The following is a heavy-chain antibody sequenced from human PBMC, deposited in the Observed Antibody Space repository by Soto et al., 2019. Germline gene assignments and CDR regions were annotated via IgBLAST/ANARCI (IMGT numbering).Heavy chain of an antibody. CDR1: GFTFSSYA. J-gene: IGHJ6*02. D-gene: IGHD2-2*01. CDR2: ISYDGSNK. Sequence: GGSLRLSCAASGFTFSSYAMHWVRQAPGKGLEWVAVISYDGSNKYYADSVKGRFTISRDNSKNTLYLQMNSLRAEDTAVYYCASSTSAAVDIGGYYYYYGMDVWGHGTTVTVSS. V-gene: IGHV3-30-3*01. CDR3: ASSTSAAVDIGGYYYYYGMDV.